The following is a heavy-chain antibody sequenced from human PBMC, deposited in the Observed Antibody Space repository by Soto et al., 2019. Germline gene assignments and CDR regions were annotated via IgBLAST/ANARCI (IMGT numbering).Heavy chain of an antibody. Sequence: GASVKVSCKASGGTFSSYAISWVRQAPGQGLEWMGGIIPIFGTANYAQKFQGRVTITADKSTSTAYMELSSLRSEDTAVYYCAYSSGWDGSYYYYGMDVWGQGTMVTVSS. CDR2: IIPIFGTA. V-gene: IGHV1-69*06. CDR1: GGTFSSYA. D-gene: IGHD6-19*01. CDR3: AYSSGWDGSYYYYGMDV. J-gene: IGHJ6*02.